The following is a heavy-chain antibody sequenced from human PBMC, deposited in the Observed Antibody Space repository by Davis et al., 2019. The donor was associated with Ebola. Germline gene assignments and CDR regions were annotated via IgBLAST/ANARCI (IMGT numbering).Heavy chain of an antibody. V-gene: IGHV4-31*03. J-gene: IGHJ4*02. Sequence: PSETLSPTCTVPGASISSGSSYWSWIRQHPGKGLEWIGYIFYTGSTYSNPSLKSRVAISVDTSKNQSSLKLSSVTAADTAVYYCARDGIDDYFDSWGQGILVTVSS. CDR1: GASISSGSSY. CDR3: ARDGIDDYFDS. D-gene: IGHD3-3*02. CDR2: IFYTGST.